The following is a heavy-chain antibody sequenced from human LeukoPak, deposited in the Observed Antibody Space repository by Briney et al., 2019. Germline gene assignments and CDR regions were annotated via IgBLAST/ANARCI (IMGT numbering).Heavy chain of an antibody. CDR1: GYTFTSYA. J-gene: IGHJ4*02. CDR2: INTNTGNP. V-gene: IGHV7-4-1*02. Sequence: GASVKVSCKASGYTFTSYAMNWVRQAPGQGLEWMGWINTNTGNPTYAQGFTGRFVFSLDTSVSTAYLQISSLKAEDTAVYYCAKEIGIRVEDSGGYHGSHPDYWGQGTLVTVSS. D-gene: IGHD3-22*01. CDR3: AKEIGIRVEDSGGYHGSHPDY.